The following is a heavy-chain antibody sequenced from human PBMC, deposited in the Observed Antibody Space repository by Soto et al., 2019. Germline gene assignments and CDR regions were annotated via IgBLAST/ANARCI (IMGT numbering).Heavy chain of an antibody. J-gene: IGHJ3*02. D-gene: IGHD1-26*01. V-gene: IGHV1-18*04. CDR3: ARGIVGGTYDAIDI. CDR2: INPSNGNT. Sequence: GASVKVSCKASGYVFSNFGINWLRQAPGHGLEWMGWINPSNGNTNSIQRLQGRVTMTTNTPTSTAYMELRSLSSDDTAVYYCARGIVGGTYDAIDIWGQGTAVTVSS. CDR1: GYVFSNFG.